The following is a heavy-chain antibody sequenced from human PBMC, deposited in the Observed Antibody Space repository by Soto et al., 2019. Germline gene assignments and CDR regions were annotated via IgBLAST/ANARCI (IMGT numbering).Heavy chain of an antibody. CDR3: TSNAAAKVGTLSY. J-gene: IGHJ4*02. V-gene: IGHV3-15*02. CDR2: IDGGKT. Sequence: EVQLVESGGALVEPGGSLRLSCAASGFTFNNARMSWVRQAPGKGLDWVGRIDGGKTDFAAPVEGRFTFSRADSINTLFLQMNSLKTEDTGVYYCTSNAAAKVGTLSYWGQGTLVTVSS. D-gene: IGHD1-26*01. CDR1: GFTFNNAR.